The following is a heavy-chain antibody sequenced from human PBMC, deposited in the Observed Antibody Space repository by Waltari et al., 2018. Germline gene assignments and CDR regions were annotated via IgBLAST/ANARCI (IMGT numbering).Heavy chain of an antibody. CDR2: IYSGGST. CDR3: VVSWLGPDFDY. CDR1: GFTVSSNY. J-gene: IGHJ4*02. D-gene: IGHD6-19*01. Sequence: EVQLVESGGGLIQPGGSLRLSCAASGFTVSSNYMSWVRQAPGKGLEWVSVIYSGGSTYYADSVKGRFTISRDNSKNTLYLQMNSLRAEDTAVYYCVVSWLGPDFDYWGQGTLVTVSS. V-gene: IGHV3-53*01.